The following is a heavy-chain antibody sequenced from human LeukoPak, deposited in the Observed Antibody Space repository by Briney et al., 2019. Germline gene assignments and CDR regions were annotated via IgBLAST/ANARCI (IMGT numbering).Heavy chain of an antibody. CDR3: ARGRWLQLPDY. CDR2: IYYSGST. V-gene: IGHV4-59*08. Sequence: SETLSLTCTVSGGSISSYYWSWIRQPRGKGLEWIGYIYYSGSTDYNPSLKSRVTISIDTSKNQFSLKLSSVTAADTAVYYCARGRWLQLPDYWGQGTLVTVSS. J-gene: IGHJ4*02. D-gene: IGHD5-24*01. CDR1: GGSISSYY.